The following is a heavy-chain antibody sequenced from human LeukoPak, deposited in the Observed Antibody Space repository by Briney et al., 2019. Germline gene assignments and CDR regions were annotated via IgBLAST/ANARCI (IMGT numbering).Heavy chain of an antibody. CDR2: IYYSGST. CDR3: ARGSSGWYFDY. V-gene: IGHV4-59*01. Sequence: PSETLSLTCTVSGGSISSYYWSWIRQPPGKGLEWIGYIYYSGSTNYNPSLKSRVTISVDTSKNQFSLKLSSVTAADTAVCYCARGSSGWYFDYWGQGTLVTVSS. J-gene: IGHJ4*02. CDR1: GGSISSYY. D-gene: IGHD6-19*01.